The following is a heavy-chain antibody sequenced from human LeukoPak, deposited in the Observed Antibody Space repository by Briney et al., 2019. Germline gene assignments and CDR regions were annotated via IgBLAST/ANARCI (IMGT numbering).Heavy chain of an antibody. V-gene: IGHV1-2*05. D-gene: IGHD4-17*01. J-gene: IGHJ5*02. Sequence: ASVKVSCKASGYTFTGYYMHWVRQAPGQGLEWMGRINPNSGGTNYAQKVHGRVTITRDTYIRKDYMDLSKQGSICTDGYYCARGLLRKINCFDPWGQGTLVTVSS. CDR3: ARGLLRKINCFDP. CDR2: INPNSGGT. CDR1: GYTFTGYY.